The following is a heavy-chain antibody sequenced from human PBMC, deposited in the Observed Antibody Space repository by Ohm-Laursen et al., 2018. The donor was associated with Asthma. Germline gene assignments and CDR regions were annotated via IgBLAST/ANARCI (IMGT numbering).Heavy chain of an antibody. J-gene: IGHJ4*02. CDR1: GYTFSRYS. V-gene: IGHV3-21*01. CDR2: ISTASSFI. D-gene: IGHD3-16*01. CDR3: AAWGPRIY. Sequence: SLRLSCAASGYTFSRYSIHWVRQIPGKGLEWVASISTASSFIYYADSVRGRFTTSRDKVTNSLYLQINSLRPEDTAVYYCAAWGPRIYWGQGPLVTASS.